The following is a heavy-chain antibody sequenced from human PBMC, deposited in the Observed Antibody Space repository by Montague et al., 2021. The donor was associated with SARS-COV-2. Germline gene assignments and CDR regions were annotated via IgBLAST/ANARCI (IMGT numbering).Heavy chain of an antibody. V-gene: IGHV4-39*01. CDR1: GGSIRSGSFY. CDR3: ARDYDDYLDF. Sequence: SETLSLTCTVSGGSIRSGSFYWGWIRQPPGKGLEWFGIISLSGNTYYNPSLKSRVTIFVDTSKNQFSLKLSSVTAADTALYYCARDYDDYLDFWGQGNLVTVSS. D-gene: IGHD4-17*01. J-gene: IGHJ4*02. CDR2: ISLSGNT.